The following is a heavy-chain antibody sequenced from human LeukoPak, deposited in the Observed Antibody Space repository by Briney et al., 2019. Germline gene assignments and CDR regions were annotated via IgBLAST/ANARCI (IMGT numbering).Heavy chain of an antibody. D-gene: IGHD2-8*01. CDR3: TADIVLMVYAVDY. V-gene: IGHV3-15*07. J-gene: IGHJ4*02. Sequence: PGGSLRLSCAAPGFTFSNAWMNWVRQAPGKGLEWVGRIKSKTDGGTTDYAAPVKGRFTISRDDSKNTLYLQMNSLKTEDTAVYYCTADIVLMVYAVDYWGQGTLVTVSS. CDR2: IKSKTDGGTT. CDR1: GFTFSNAW.